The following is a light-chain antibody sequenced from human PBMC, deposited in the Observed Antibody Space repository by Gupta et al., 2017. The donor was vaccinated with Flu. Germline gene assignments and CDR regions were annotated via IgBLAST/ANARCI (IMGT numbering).Light chain of an antibody. CDR1: QSVSSSY. Sequence: GTLSLSPGERATLSCRASQSVSSSYLAWYQQKPGQAPRLLIYSASTRATGIPDRFSGGGSGTDFTLTISRLEPEDFAVYFCQHSGNSLYTFGQGTKLEIK. J-gene: IGKJ2*01. CDR3: QHSGNSLYT. CDR2: SAS. V-gene: IGKV3-20*01.